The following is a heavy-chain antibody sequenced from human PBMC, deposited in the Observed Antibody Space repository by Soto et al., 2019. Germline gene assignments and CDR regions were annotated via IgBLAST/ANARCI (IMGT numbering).Heavy chain of an antibody. Sequence: PSETLSLTCTVSGGSISSGDYYWSWIRQPPGKGLEWIGYIYYSGSTYYNPSLKSRVTISVDTSKNQFSLKLSSVTAADTAVYYCARECSSSSRETINWFDPWGQGTLVTVSS. CDR3: ARECSSSSRETINWFDP. CDR1: GGSISSGDYY. D-gene: IGHD6-6*01. J-gene: IGHJ5*02. CDR2: IYYSGST. V-gene: IGHV4-30-4*01.